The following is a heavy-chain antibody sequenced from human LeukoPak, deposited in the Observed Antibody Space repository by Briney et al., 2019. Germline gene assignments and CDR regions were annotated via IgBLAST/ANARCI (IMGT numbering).Heavy chain of an antibody. CDR2: FDPEDGET. CDR3: ATDTGDRGYFDY. V-gene: IGHV1-24*01. J-gene: IGHJ4*02. Sequence: ASVKVSCKVSGYTLTELSVHWVRQAPGKGLEWMGGFDPEDGETIYAQKFQGRVTMTEDTSTDTAYMELSSLRSEDTAVYYCATDTGDRGYFDYWGQGTLVTVSS. D-gene: IGHD7-27*01. CDR1: GYTLTELS.